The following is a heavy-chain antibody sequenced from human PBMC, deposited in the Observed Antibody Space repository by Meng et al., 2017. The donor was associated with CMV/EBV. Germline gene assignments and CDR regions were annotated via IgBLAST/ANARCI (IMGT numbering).Heavy chain of an antibody. V-gene: IGHV4-61*01. Sequence: LETLSLTCTVSGGSVSSGSYYWSWIRQPPGKGLEWIGYIYYSGSTNYNPSLKSRVTISVDTSKNQFSLKLSSVTAADTAVYYCAREVIAARHPSYYYYYGMDVWGQGTTVTVSS. D-gene: IGHD6-6*01. J-gene: IGHJ6*02. CDR2: IYYSGST. CDR1: GGSVSSGSYY. CDR3: AREVIAARHPSYYYYYGMDV.